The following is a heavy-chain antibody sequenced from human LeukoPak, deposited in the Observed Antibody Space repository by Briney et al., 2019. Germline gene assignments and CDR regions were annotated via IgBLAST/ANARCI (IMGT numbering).Heavy chain of an antibody. J-gene: IGHJ4*02. Sequence: GGSLRLSCAASGFIFSSYAMSWVRQAPGKGLEWVSGISGSGDSTYYADSVKGRFTISRDNSKNMVYLQLNSLRAEDTALYHCAREWPLTGTTSSTNRGGYWGQGILVTVSS. V-gene: IGHV3-23*01. CDR2: ISGSGDST. D-gene: IGHD1-1*01. CDR3: AREWPLTGTTSSTNRGGY. CDR1: GFIFSSYA.